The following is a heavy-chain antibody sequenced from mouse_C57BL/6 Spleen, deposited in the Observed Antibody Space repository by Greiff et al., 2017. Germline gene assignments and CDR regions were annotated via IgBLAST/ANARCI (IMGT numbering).Heavy chain of an antibody. CDR3: ARVDGYSFAY. Sequence: EVKLVESGGGLVKPGGSLKLSCAASGFTFSSSAMSWVRQTPEKRLEWVATISDGGSYTYYPDNVKGRFTLSRDNAKNNLYLQMSHLKSEDTAMYYCARVDGYSFAYWGQGTLVTVSA. D-gene: IGHD2-3*01. J-gene: IGHJ3*01. CDR2: ISDGGSYT. V-gene: IGHV5-4*03. CDR1: GFTFSSSA.